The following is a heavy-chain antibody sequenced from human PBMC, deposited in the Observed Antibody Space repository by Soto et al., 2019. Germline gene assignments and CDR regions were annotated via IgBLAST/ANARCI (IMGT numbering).Heavy chain of an antibody. D-gene: IGHD3-16*01. V-gene: IGHV3-23*01. CDR3: VKDYSLYTNGLYAPLDY. CDR2: IRNSGGSI. CDR1: GFTFSDYA. Sequence: PGGSLRLSCEASGFTFSDYAMSWVRQAPGKGLEWVSNIRNSGGSIFYADSVKGRFTISRDDSRSTLNLQMNSLRAEDTAVYYCVKDYSLYTNGLYAPLDYWGQGILVTVSS. J-gene: IGHJ4*02.